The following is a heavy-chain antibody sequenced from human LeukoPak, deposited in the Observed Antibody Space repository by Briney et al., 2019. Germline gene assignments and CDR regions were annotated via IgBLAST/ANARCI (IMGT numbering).Heavy chain of an antibody. Sequence: GGSLRLSCAASGFTFTYAWMSWVRQAPGKGLEWVGRIKSKTHAGTTDYAAPVKGRFSISRDDSKDTLYLQMNSLKTEDTAVYYCTTDRTDYWGRGTLVTVSS. CDR1: GFTFTYAW. J-gene: IGHJ4*02. CDR3: TTDRTDY. CDR2: IKSKTHAGTT. V-gene: IGHV3-15*01.